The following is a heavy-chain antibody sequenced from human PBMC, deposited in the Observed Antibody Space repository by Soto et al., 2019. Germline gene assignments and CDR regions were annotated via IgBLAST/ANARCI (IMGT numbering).Heavy chain of an antibody. CDR1: GFTFSSYA. CDR2: ISYDGSNK. Sequence: QVQLVESGGGVVQPGRSLRLSCAASGFTFSSYAMHWVRQAPGKGLEWVAVISYDGSNKYYADSVKGRFTISRDNSKNTLYLQMNSRRGGDTGVYSCARDRGGMGGMDVWGQGTTVTVSS. V-gene: IGHV3-30-3*01. CDR3: ARDRGGMGGMDV. J-gene: IGHJ6*02. D-gene: IGHD1-26*01.